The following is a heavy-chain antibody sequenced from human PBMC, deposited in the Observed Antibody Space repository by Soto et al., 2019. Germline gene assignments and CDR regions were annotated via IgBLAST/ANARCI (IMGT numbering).Heavy chain of an antibody. D-gene: IGHD3-22*01. J-gene: IGHJ3*02. CDR1: GGSISSSSYY. CDR3: ARGIVVVMGARVAFDI. CDR2: IYYSGST. Sequence: SETLSLTCTVSGGSISSSSYYWGWIRQPPGKGLEWIGSIYYSGSTYYNPSLKSRVTISVDTSKNQFSLKLSSVTAADTAVYYCARGIVVVMGARVAFDIWGQGTMVTVSS. V-gene: IGHV4-39*01.